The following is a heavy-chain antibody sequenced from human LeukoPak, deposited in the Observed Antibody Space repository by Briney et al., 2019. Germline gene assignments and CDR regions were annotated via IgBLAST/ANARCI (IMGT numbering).Heavy chain of an antibody. D-gene: IGHD3-22*01. Sequence: PGGSLRLSCAASGFTFSDYRRHWVRQAPGKGLVWVSNTNSEGSSTSYAASVKGRFTISRDNAKNTLYLQMNSLRAEDTAVYYCARVMYYYDSSGYCHYWYFDLWGRGTLVTVSS. CDR2: TNSEGSST. J-gene: IGHJ2*01. V-gene: IGHV3-74*01. CDR3: ARVMYYYDSSGYCHYWYFDL. CDR1: GFTFSDYR.